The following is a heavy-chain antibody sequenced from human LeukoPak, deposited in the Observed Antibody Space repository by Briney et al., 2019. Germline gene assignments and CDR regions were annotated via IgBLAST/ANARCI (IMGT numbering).Heavy chain of an antibody. J-gene: IGHJ4*02. CDR2: ISGSGGST. CDR1: GVTFSTYG. V-gene: IGHV3-23*01. Sequence: PGGSLRLSCAASGVTFSTYGMSWVRQAPGKGLEWVSAISGSGGSTYYADSVKGRLTISRDISKNSLYLQMNSLRAEDTAVYYCARERSSYYFDYWGQGTLVTVSS. CDR3: ARERSSYYFDY.